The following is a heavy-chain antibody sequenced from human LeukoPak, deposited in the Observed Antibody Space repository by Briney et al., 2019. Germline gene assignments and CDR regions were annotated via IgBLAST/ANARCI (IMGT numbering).Heavy chain of an antibody. J-gene: IGHJ4*02. D-gene: IGHD6-6*01. V-gene: IGHV4-31*03. CDR1: GGSISSGGYY. CDR3: ATTLKIAAHPCFDY. CDR2: IYYSGST. Sequence: SQTLSLTCTVSGGSISSGGYYWSWIRQPPGKGLEWIGYIYYSGSTYYNPSLKSRVTISVDTSKNQFSLKLSSVTAADTAVYYCATTLKIAAHPCFDYWGQGTLVTVSS.